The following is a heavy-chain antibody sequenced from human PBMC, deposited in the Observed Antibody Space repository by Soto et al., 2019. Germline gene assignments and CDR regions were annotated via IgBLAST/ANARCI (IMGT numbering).Heavy chain of an antibody. V-gene: IGHV4-39*01. CDR1: GGSISSSSYY. J-gene: IGHJ6*02. CDR2: IYYRGST. CDR3: ARLSSLGLYYYFGMDV. Sequence: PSETLSLTCTVSGGSISSSSYYWGWIRQPPGKGLEWIGSIYYRGSTYYNPSLKSRVTISVDTSKNQFSLRLTSVTAADTAVYYCARLSSLGLYYYFGMDVWGQGPTFTASS. D-gene: IGHD6-13*01.